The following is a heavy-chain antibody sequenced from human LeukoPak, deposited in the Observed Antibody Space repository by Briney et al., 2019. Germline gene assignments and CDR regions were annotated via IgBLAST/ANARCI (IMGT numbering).Heavy chain of an antibody. V-gene: IGHV3-66*01. CDR2: IYSGGST. CDR3: ERDLITIFGVVIGGMDV. Sequence: GGSLRLSCAASGFTVSSNYMSWVRQAPGKGLEWVSVIYSGGSTYYADSVKGRFTISRDNSKNTLYLQMKSLRAEDTAVYYCERDLITIFGVVIGGMDVWGEGATVTVSS. J-gene: IGHJ6*04. D-gene: IGHD3-3*01. CDR1: GFTVSSNY.